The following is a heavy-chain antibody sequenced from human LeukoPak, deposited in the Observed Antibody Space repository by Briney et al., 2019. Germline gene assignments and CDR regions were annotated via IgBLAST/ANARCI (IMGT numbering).Heavy chain of an antibody. CDR1: GGSISSYY. D-gene: IGHD3-10*01. CDR3: ASTPYSMVRGVPFYYYYYYMDV. CDR2: IYYSGST. Sequence: SETLSLTCTVSGGSISSYYWSWIRQPAGKGLEWIGYIYYSGSTNYNPSLKSRVTISVDTSKNQFSLKLSSVTAADTAVYYCASTPYSMVRGVPFYYYYYYMDVWGKGTTVTVSS. V-gene: IGHV4-59*01. J-gene: IGHJ6*03.